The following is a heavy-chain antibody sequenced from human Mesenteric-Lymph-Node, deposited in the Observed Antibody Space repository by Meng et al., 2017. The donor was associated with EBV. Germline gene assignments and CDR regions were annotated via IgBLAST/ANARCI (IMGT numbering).Heavy chain of an antibody. CDR2: INAGNGDI. V-gene: IGHV1-3*01. CDR1: GYTFTRYA. J-gene: IGHJ4*02. D-gene: IGHD3-22*01. Sequence: QVQFVQCGAEVKNPGAPVRVSCKASGYTFTRYAIHWVRNAPGTRFGWMGWINAGNGDIKYSQKSQGRLTITRDTSASTAYMELSSLKSEDTAVYYCARVPTFHYYDSNVYYWYFDYWGQGTLVTVSS. CDR3: ARVPTFHYYDSNVYYWYFDY.